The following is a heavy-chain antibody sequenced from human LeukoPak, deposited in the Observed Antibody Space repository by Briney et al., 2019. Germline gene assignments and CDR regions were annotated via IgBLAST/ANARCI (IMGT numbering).Heavy chain of an antibody. D-gene: IGHD3-9*01. CDR3: ARVVRYFDWLAEAFDI. CDR1: GGTFSIYA. J-gene: IGHJ3*02. CDR2: IIPIFGTA. V-gene: IGHV1-69*06. Sequence: SVTVSCKASGGTFSIYAISWVRQAPGQGLEWMGGIIPIFGTANYAQKFQGRVTITADKSTSTAYMELSSLRSEDTAGYYCARVVRYFDWLAEAFDIWGQETMVTVSS.